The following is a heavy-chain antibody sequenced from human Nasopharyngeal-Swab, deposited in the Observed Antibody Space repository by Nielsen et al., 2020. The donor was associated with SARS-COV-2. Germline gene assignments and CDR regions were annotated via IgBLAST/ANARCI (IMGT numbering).Heavy chain of an antibody. J-gene: IGHJ6*02. D-gene: IGHD3-10*01. CDR3: ARDLDYYGSGTNGMDV. Sequence: WILQPPGKGLEWVSSISSSSSYIYYADSVKGRFTISRDNAKNSLYLQMNSLRAEDTAVYYCARDLDYYGSGTNGMDVWGQGTTVTVSS. CDR2: ISSSSSYI. V-gene: IGHV3-21*01.